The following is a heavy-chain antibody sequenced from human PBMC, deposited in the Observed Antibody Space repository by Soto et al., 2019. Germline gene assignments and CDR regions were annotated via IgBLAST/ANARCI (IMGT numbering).Heavy chain of an antibody. CDR3: AKDPRYVRFDY. D-gene: IGHD3-10*02. V-gene: IGHV3-23*01. CDR2: ISGSGGST. Sequence: SGGSLRLSCAASGFTFSSYATSRVRQAPGKGLEWVSAISGSGGSTYYADSVKGRFTISRDNSKNTLYLQMNSLRAEDTVVYYCAKDPRYVRFDYWGQGTLVTVSS. J-gene: IGHJ4*02. CDR1: GFTFSSYA.